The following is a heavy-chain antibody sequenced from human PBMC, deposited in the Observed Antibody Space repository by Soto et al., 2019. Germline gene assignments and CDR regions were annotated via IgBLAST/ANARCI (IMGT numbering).Heavy chain of an antibody. CDR2: IGTGNGDT. D-gene: IGHD4-17*01. V-gene: IGHV1-3*04. CDR1: GYSLTRSS. J-gene: IGHJ4*02. CDR3: PRGIRWSGADDYGMVYVDY. Sequence: QVQLVQSGAEVRMPGASVKVSCKASGYSLTRSSVHWVRQAPGQRLEWMGWIGTGNGDTKYSQKFQGSVTFTTDTPASPPYMDLRSLRSEDTAVYYFPRGIRWSGADDYGMVYVDYWGQGAPVTVSS.